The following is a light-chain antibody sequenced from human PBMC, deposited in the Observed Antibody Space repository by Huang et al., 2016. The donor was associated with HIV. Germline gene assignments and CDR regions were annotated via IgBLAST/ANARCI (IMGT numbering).Light chain of an antibody. CDR2: AAS. CDR1: QDIANS. CDR3: QQLHSYPIT. J-gene: IGKJ5*01. Sequence: QLTQSPSSLSMSVGDRVIITCQASQDIANSLAWYQHKPGRAPQLIISAASTLQSGVPSMFCGGSAGTYFTLIITNLQPDDFASYYCQQLHSYPITFGQGTRLDI. V-gene: IGKV1-9*01.